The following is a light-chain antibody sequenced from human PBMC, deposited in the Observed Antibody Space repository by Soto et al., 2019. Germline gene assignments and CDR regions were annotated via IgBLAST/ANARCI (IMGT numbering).Light chain of an antibody. CDR2: GNR. J-gene: IGLJ2*01. CDR3: AAWDDSLSAYVV. Sequence: QSVLTQPPSVSGAPGQRVTISCTGNNSNLGAGYDVHWYQQLPGAAPKLVIFGNRNRPSGVPERFSGSKSGTSASLAISGLRSEDEADYYCAAWDDSLSAYVVFGGGTQLTVL. V-gene: IGLV1-40*01. CDR1: NSNLGAGYD.